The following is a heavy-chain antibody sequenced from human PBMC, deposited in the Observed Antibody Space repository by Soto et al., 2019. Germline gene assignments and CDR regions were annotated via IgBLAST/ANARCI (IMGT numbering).Heavy chain of an antibody. J-gene: IGHJ6*03. Sequence: PGGSLRLSCAASGFTVSSNYMSWVRQAPGKGLEWVSVIYSGGSTYYADSVKGRFTISRHNSKNTLYLQMNSLRAEDTAVYYCARVTKGAARNYYYYYMDVWGKGTTVTVSS. D-gene: IGHD6-6*01. V-gene: IGHV3-53*04. CDR2: IYSGGST. CDR1: GFTVSSNY. CDR3: ARVTKGAARNYYYYYMDV.